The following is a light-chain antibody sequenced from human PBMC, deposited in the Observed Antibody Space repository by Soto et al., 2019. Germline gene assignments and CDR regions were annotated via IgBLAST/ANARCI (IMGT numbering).Light chain of an antibody. CDR3: QQYGSSPWT. J-gene: IGKJ1*01. Sequence: IVLTQSPGTLSLSPGERATFSCRASQSITKTYLAWYQQKPGQAPRLLIYGISVRATGIPDRFSGSGSGTDFTLTISRLEPEDFAVYYCQQYGSSPWTFGQGTKVDIK. CDR1: QSITKTY. V-gene: IGKV3-20*01. CDR2: GIS.